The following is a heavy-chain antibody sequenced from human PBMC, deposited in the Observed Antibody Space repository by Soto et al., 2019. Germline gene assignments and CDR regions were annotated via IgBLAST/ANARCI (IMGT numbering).Heavy chain of an antibody. CDR1: GGSVSSGSYY. CDR2: IYYSGST. CDR3: ARDSRDYFDY. J-gene: IGHJ4*02. Sequence: QVQLQESGPGLVKPSETLSLTCTVSGGSVSSGSYYWSWIRQPPGKGLEWIGYIYYSGSTNYNPSLNSRVTISVDTSKNQFSLKLSSVTAADTAVYYCARDSRDYFDYWGQGTLVTVSS. V-gene: IGHV4-61*01.